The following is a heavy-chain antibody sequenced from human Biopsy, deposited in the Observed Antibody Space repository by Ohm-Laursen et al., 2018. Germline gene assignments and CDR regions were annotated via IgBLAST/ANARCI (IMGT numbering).Heavy chain of an antibody. CDR3: GRVWLWRGYGMDV. CDR1: GGSMSDHY. CDR2: IYYTGKT. D-gene: IGHD6-19*01. Sequence: SETLSLTCTVSGGSMSDHYWSWLRQTPGKGLEWLGEIYYTGKTTYNPSLESRITISVDTSKNKFSLQLDSMTAADTAVYYCGRVWLWRGYGMDVWGQGTTVTVSS. J-gene: IGHJ6*02. V-gene: IGHV4-59*11.